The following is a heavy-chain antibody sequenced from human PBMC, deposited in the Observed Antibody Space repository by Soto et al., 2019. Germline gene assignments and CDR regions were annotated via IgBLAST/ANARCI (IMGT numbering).Heavy chain of an antibody. D-gene: IGHD3-16*01. V-gene: IGHV4-34*01. J-gene: IGHJ4*02. CDR3: ARQNYDYIWGSFSSFDN. CDR2: INHSGIT. CDR1: GGSFSGYY. Sequence: SETLSLTCAVYGGSFSGYYWSWIRQPPGKGLEWTGEINHSGITYYNPSLKSRVTISVDSSKNQFSLKLSSVTAAGTSVFYCARQNYDYIWGSFSSFDNWGQGALVPVSS.